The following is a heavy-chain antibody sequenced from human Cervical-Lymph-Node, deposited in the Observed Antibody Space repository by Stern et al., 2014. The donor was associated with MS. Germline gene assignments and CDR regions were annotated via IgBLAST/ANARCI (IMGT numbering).Heavy chain of an antibody. D-gene: IGHD3-10*01. CDR3: AREVYGSGSYSI. J-gene: IGHJ4*02. CDR2: TDDGGST. CDR1: GGSISSRTW. V-gene: IGHV4-4*02. Sequence: QVQLQASGPGLVKPSGTLSLTCTVSGGSISSRTWWSWVRQPPGKGLEWIGETDDGGSTNYNPSLKSRVNISLDKSKNNLPLKLTSVTAADTAVYYCAREVYGSGSYSIWGQGTLVTVSS.